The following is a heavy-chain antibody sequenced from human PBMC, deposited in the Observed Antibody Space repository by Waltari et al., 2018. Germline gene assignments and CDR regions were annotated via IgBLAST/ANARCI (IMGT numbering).Heavy chain of an antibody. CDR1: GASISSTPYY. V-gene: IGHV4-39*01. J-gene: IGHJ5*02. CDR2: VYYTGST. D-gene: IGHD1-1*01. Sequence: QLQLQESGPGLVKSSGTLSLTCTVSGASISSTPYYWGWIRQPPGKGLEWIGNVYYTGSTFYNPSLKSRVTISVDTPNNQFSLELRSVTAADTAVYYCATHASTWYDGDNWFDPWGQGTLVTVSS. CDR3: ATHASTWYDGDNWFDP.